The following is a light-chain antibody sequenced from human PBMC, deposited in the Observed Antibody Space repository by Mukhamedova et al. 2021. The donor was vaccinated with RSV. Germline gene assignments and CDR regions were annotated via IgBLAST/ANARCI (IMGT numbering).Light chain of an antibody. J-gene: IGKJ1*01. CDR2: KIS. V-gene: IGKV2-24*01. Sequence: LLIYKISNRFSGVPDRFSGSGAGTDFTLKISRVEVEDVGVHYCMQSTEFPHATFGQGTKVEIK. CDR3: MQSTEFPHAT.